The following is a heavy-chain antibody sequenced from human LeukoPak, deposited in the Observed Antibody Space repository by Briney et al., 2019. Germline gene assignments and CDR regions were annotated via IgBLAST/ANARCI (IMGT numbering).Heavy chain of an antibody. D-gene: IGHD3-9*01. Sequence: SETLSLTCTVSGGSISSYYWSWIRQPAGKGLEWIGRIYTSGSTNYNPSLKSRVTILVDMSNNQFSLRLRSVTAADTAVYYCAGAGGAFVNFEFGGQGSVVTDS. CDR2: IYTSGST. CDR1: GGSISSYY. V-gene: IGHV4-4*07. CDR3: AGAGGAFVNFEF. J-gene: IGHJ4*02.